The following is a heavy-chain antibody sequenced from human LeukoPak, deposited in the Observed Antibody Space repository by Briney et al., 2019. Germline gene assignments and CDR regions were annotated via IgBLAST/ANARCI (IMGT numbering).Heavy chain of an antibody. CDR3: TRGPGLHDINSLDF. J-gene: IGHJ4*02. D-gene: IGHD2-15*01. V-gene: IGHV3-30*04. CDR2: ISYDGANK. Sequence: GGSLRLSCAASRFTFNTYAMHWVRQSPGKGLEWVATISYDGANKKHADSVKDRFTISRDNSKSTLYLQMNSPRVEDTAVYYCTRGPGLHDINSLDFWAQGPLVTV. CDR1: RFTFNTYA.